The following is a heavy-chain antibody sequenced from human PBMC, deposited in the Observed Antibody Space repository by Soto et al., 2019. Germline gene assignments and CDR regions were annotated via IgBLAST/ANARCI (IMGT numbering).Heavy chain of an antibody. J-gene: IGHJ4*02. CDR1: GFTFSSYA. CDR2: ISYDGSDK. CDR3: ARHLGYSSSSSHYFDY. V-gene: IGHV3-30*14. Sequence: GGSLRLSCAASGFTFSSYAMHWVRQAPGKGLEWVALISYDGSDKDYADSVKGRFTTSRDNSKNTLYLQMNSLRAEDTAVYYCARHLGYSSSSSHYFDYWGQGTLVTVSS. D-gene: IGHD6-6*01.